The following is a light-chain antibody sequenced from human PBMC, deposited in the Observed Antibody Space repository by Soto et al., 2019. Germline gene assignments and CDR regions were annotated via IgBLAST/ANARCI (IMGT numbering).Light chain of an antibody. CDR1: RDIRNV. V-gene: IGKV1-6*01. J-gene: IGKJ5*01. CDR3: LQDFNYPIT. CDR2: GAS. Sequence: AIQLTQSHYSLSASVRDRVTISCRASRDIRNVLAWYQHAPGKDPKCLIYGASILHSGVPSRFSGSGSGTDFTLTISSLLPEDFATYYCLQDFNYPITFGQGTRLEIK.